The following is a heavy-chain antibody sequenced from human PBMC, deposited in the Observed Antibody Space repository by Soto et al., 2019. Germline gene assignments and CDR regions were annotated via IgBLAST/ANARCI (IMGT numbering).Heavy chain of an antibody. J-gene: IGHJ6*02. Sequence: QLQLQESGPGLVKPSETLSLTCTVSGGSISSSSYYSGWIRQPPGKGLEWIGSIYYSGRTYYNPSLKSRVTISVDTAKYQFSLSLSAVTAADTAVYYCAIIAAAGNYYYYGMYVWGRGTTVTVSS. CDR2: IYYSGRT. D-gene: IGHD6-13*01. CDR1: GGSISSSSYY. CDR3: AIIAAAGNYYYYGMYV. V-gene: IGHV4-39*01.